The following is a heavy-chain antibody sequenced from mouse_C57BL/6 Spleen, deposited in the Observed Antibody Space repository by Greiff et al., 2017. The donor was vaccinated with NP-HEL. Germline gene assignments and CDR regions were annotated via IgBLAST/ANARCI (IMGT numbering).Heavy chain of an antibody. J-gene: IGHJ4*01. CDR1: GYAFTNYL. CDR3: ARTIYDYLDY. D-gene: IGHD2-4*01. Sequence: VKLMESGAELVRPGTSVKVSCKASGYAFTNYLIEWVKQRPGQGLEWIGVINPGSGGTNYNEKFKGKATLTADKSSSTAYMQLSSLTSEDSAVYFCARTIYDYLDYWGQGTSVTVSS. V-gene: IGHV1-54*01. CDR2: INPGSGGT.